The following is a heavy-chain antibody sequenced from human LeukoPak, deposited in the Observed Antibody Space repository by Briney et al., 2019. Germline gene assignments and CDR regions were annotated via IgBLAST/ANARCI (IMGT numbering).Heavy chain of an antibody. D-gene: IGHD3-22*01. Sequence: GGSLRLSCAASGFTFSSYAMSWVRQAPGKGLEWVSAISGSGGSTYYADSVKGRLTISRDNSKNTLYLQMNSLRAEDTAVYYCAKVAIVVVITSYYFDYWGQGTLVTVSS. V-gene: IGHV3-23*01. CDR3: AKVAIVVVITSYYFDY. CDR2: ISGSGGST. J-gene: IGHJ4*02. CDR1: GFTFSSYA.